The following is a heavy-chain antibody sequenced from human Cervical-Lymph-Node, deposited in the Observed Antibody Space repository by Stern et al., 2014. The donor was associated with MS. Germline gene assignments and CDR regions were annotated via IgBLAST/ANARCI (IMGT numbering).Heavy chain of an antibody. CDR1: GFTFSTYW. D-gene: IGHD2-15*01. V-gene: IGHV3-7*01. CDR2: IKPDGSEK. CDR3: ARDVGDY. J-gene: IGHJ4*01. Sequence: VQLVQSGGGLVQPGGSLRLSCAASGFTFSTYWMTWVRQAPGKGLEREATIKPDGSEKYYVDSVKGRFTISRDNAKNLMYLQLNRLKAEETAMYYCARDVGDYWGHGTLVTVSS.